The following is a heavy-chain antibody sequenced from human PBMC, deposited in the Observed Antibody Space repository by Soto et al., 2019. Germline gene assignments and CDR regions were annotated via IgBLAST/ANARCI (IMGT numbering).Heavy chain of an antibody. CDR2: INPNSGGT. Sequence: GASVKVSCKASGYTFTGYYMHWGRQAPGQGVEWMGWINPNSGGTNYAQKFQGWVTMTRDTSISTSYMELSRLRSEDTAVYYCARGYCSGGSCYAHYYMDVWGKGTTVTVSS. J-gene: IGHJ6*03. CDR1: GYTFTGYY. CDR3: ARGYCSGGSCYAHYYMDV. D-gene: IGHD2-15*01. V-gene: IGHV1-2*04.